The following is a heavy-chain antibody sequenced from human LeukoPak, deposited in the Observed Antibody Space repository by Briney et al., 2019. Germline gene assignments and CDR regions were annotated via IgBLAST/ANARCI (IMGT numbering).Heavy chain of an antibody. Sequence: SETLSLTCAVYGGSFSGYYWSWIRQPPGKGQEWIGEINHSGSTNYNPSLKSRVTISVDTSKNQFSLKLSSVTAADTAVYYCAREQSHLLDYWGQGTLVTVSS. D-gene: IGHD4-11*01. CDR2: INHSGST. V-gene: IGHV4-34*01. J-gene: IGHJ4*02. CDR1: GGSFSGYY. CDR3: AREQSHLLDY.